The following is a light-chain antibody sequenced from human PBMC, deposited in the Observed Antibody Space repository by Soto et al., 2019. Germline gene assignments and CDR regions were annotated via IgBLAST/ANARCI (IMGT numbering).Light chain of an antibody. Sequence: DIQMTQSPSSLSASVGDKVTITCQASQDISNYLNWYQQKPGKAPKLLIYDASNLETGVPSRFSGSGSGTDFTFTISSLQPEDIATYYCQQYVNLPPELTFGGGTKVEIK. J-gene: IGKJ4*01. CDR2: DAS. CDR3: QQYVNLPPELT. V-gene: IGKV1-33*01. CDR1: QDISNY.